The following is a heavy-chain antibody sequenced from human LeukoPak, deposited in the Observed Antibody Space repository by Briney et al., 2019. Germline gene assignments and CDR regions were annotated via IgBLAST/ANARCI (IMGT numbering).Heavy chain of an antibody. CDR2: ISRSGSSI. CDR1: GFTFSSYE. V-gene: IGHV3-48*03. J-gene: IGHJ6*02. D-gene: IGHD4-11*01. CDR3: ARSPYSNPYYYCGVDV. Sequence: GGSLRLSCAASGFTFSSYEMNWVRQAPGKGLEWISKISRSGSSIDYADSVKGRFTFSRDNVKNSLYLQMNSLRAEDTAVYYCARSPYSNPYYYCGVDVWGQGTTVTVSS.